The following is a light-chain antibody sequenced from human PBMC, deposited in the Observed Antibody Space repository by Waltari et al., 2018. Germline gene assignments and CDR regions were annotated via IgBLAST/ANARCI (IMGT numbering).Light chain of an antibody. Sequence: EIVLTQSPGTLPLSPAESATLSCKTSQSFSTYLAWYQQKPGQAPRLLIDGAFRRATGIPDRFSGGGSGTDFTLTITRLEPEDFAVYYCQQYGTSPLTFGGGTKVEIK. CDR3: QQYGTSPLT. V-gene: IGKV3-20*01. CDR1: QSFSTY. J-gene: IGKJ4*01. CDR2: GAF.